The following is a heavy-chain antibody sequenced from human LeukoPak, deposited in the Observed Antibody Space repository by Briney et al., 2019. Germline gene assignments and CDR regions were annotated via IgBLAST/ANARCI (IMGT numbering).Heavy chain of an antibody. D-gene: IGHD3-3*01. V-gene: IGHV3-7*01. CDR2: IKQDGSEK. Sequence: GGSLRLSCAASGFTFSSYWMSWVRQAPGKGLEWVANIKQDGSEKYYMDSVKGRFTISRDNAKNSLYLQMNSLRAEDTAVYYCARRAGYDFWSGYYGHDAFDIWGQGTMVTVSS. J-gene: IGHJ3*02. CDR3: ARRAGYDFWSGYYGHDAFDI. CDR1: GFTFSSYW.